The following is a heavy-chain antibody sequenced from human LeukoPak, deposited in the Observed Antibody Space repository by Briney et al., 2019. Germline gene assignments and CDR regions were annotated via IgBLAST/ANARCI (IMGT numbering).Heavy chain of an antibody. CDR3: ARDSPSRAAVAGTLPFDY. CDR1: GGTFSSYA. D-gene: IGHD6-19*01. Sequence: SVKVSCKASGGTFSSYAISWVRQAPGQGLEWMGGIIPIFGTANYAQKFQGRVTITADESTSTAYMELSSLRSEDTAVYYCARDSPSRAAVAGTLPFDYWGQGTLVTVSS. J-gene: IGHJ4*02. V-gene: IGHV1-69*13. CDR2: IIPIFGTA.